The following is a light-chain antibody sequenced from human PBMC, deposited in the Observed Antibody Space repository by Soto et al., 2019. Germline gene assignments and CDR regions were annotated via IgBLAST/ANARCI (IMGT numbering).Light chain of an antibody. V-gene: IGKV1-39*01. CDR2: AAS. Sequence: DIQMTQSPSSLSASVGDRITVTCRASQSISTYLNWYQQKPGKAPKLLIYAASSLQSGVPSRFSGSGSGTDFVRAISSRQLEDFAADCCQQSYCMPLKCGGGTEVEIK. CDR3: QQSYCMPLK. CDR1: QSISTY. J-gene: IGKJ4*02.